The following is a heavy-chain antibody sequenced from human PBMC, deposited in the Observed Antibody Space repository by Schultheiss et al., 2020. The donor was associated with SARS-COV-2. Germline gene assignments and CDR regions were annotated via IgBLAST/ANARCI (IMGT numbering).Heavy chain of an antibody. Sequence: SETLSLTCAVYGVSFSGYYWSWIRQPPGKGLEWIGEINHSGSTNYNPSLKSRVTISVDTSKNQFSLKLSSVTAADTAVYYCARGVSGYSYGKADYWGQGTLVTVSS. D-gene: IGHD5-18*01. CDR1: GVSFSGYY. V-gene: IGHV4-34*01. CDR3: ARGVSGYSYGKADY. J-gene: IGHJ4*02. CDR2: INHSGST.